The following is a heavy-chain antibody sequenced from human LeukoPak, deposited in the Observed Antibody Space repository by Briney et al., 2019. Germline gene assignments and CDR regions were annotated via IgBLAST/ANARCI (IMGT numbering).Heavy chain of an antibody. CDR3: ARHYPFAGNWFDP. J-gene: IGHJ5*02. Sequence: SETLSLTCTVSGGSISSYYWNWIRQPPGKGLEWIGSVYFGGNTYYSPSLKSRITISVNTSKNQFSLKLSSVTAADTAVYYCARHYPFAGNWFDPWGPGTLVTVSS. V-gene: IGHV4-59*05. CDR2: VYFGGNT. D-gene: IGHD1-1*01. CDR1: GGSISSYY.